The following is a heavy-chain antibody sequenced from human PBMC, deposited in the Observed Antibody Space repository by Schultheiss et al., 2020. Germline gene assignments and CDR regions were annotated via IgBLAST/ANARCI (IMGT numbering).Heavy chain of an antibody. CDR3: AAGAMDPYYYYGMDV. Sequence: SETLSLTCAVYGGSFSGYYWSWIRQPPGKGLEWIGEINHSGSTNYNPSLKSRVTISVDTSKNQFSLKLSSVTAADTAVYYCAAGAMDPYYYYGMDVWGQGTTVTVSS. CDR2: INHSGST. CDR1: GGSFSGYY. V-gene: IGHV4-34*01. J-gene: IGHJ6*02. D-gene: IGHD5-18*01.